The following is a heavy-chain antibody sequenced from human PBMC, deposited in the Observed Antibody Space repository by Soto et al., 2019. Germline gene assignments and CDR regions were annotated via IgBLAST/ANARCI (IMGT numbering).Heavy chain of an antibody. Sequence: EVLLVESGGGLVQPGGSMRLSCAASGFTFSGYWMSWVRQAPGKGLEWVANIRYDESEQHYVDSVEGRFTISRDNDKNSLFIHMHSLRAEDTTVYYCGGVFGAYNVGDWWGQGTLVTVSS. CDR2: IRYDESEQ. D-gene: IGHD2-21*01. V-gene: IGHV3-7*01. CDR3: GGVFGAYNVGDW. J-gene: IGHJ4*02. CDR1: GFTFSGYW.